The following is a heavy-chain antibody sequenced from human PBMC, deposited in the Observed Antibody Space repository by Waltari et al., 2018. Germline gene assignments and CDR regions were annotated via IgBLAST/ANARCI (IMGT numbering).Heavy chain of an antibody. D-gene: IGHD3-3*02. V-gene: IGHV4-4*07. Sequence: QVQLQESGPVLVKPSETLSLTCTVSGGSISSDSWRWIRQPAGKGLAWIGRIYTSGSTNYNPSLKSRVTISVDKSKNQFSLKLHSVTAADTAVYYCAREGLADDAFDIWGQGTVVTVSS. J-gene: IGHJ3*02. CDR1: GGSISSDS. CDR3: AREGLADDAFDI. CDR2: IYTSGST.